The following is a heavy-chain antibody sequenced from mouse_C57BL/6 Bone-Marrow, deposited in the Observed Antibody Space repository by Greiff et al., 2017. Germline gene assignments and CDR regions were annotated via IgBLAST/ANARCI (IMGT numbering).Heavy chain of an antibody. CDR2: IYPRVGST. Sequence: QVQLQQSGPVLVKPGASVKLSCKASGYTFTSYDINWVKQRPGQGLGWLGWIYPRVGSTKYNEKFKGKATLTVDSSSSTAYMELHSLTSEDSAIYFCARPYGSSWRYCGYWGQGTTLTVSS. V-gene: IGHV1-85*01. CDR1: GYTFTSYD. D-gene: IGHD1-1*01. CDR3: ARPYGSSWRYCGY. J-gene: IGHJ2*01.